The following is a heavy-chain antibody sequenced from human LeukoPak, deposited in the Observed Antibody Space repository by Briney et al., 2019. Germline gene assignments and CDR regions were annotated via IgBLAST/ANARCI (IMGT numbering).Heavy chain of an antibody. CDR3: ARDRSSDWPLYYGMDV. J-gene: IGHJ6*02. Sequence: GGSLRLSCAASGLTFSSYWMSWVRQAPEKGLEWVAKIKPDGSEIYHVDSVQGRFTISRDNAQNSLYLQMNSLRAEDTAVYYCARDRSSDWPLYYGMDVWGQGTTVTVSS. CDR2: IKPDGSEI. D-gene: IGHD6-25*01. CDR1: GLTFSSYW. V-gene: IGHV3-7*01.